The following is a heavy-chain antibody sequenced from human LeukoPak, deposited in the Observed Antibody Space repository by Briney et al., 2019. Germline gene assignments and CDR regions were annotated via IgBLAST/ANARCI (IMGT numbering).Heavy chain of an antibody. J-gene: IGHJ6*03. D-gene: IGHD3-3*01. CDR1: GFTFSSYS. Sequence: GGSLRLSCAASGFTFSSYSMNWVRQAPGKGVEWVSSIISSSSYIYYADSVKGRFTISRDNAKNSLYLQMNSLRAEDTAVYYCARVGAMDRGGVVIRRYYYYYYMDVWGKGTTVTVSS. V-gene: IGHV3-21*01. CDR2: IISSSSYI. CDR3: ARVGAMDRGGVVIRRYYYYYYMDV.